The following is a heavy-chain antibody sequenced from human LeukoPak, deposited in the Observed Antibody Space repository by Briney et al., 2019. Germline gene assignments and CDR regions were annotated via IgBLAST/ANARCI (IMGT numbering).Heavy chain of an antibody. CDR3: ARDQGYCSSTSCENYYYYGMDV. D-gene: IGHD2-2*01. J-gene: IGHJ6*04. CDR1: GGSISSGGYS. CDR2: IYHSGST. Sequence: PSETLSLTCAVSGGSISSGGYSGSWIRQPPGKGLEWIGYIYHSGSTYYNPSLKSRVTISVDRSKNQFSLKLSSVTAADTAVYYCARDQGYCSSTSCENYYYYGMDVWGKGTTVTVSS. V-gene: IGHV4-30-2*01.